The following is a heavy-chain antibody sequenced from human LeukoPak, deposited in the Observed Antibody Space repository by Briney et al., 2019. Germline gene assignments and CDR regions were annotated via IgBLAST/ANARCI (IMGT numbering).Heavy chain of an antibody. CDR1: GFTFDDYG. J-gene: IGHJ5*02. CDR3: ARMKIFGELVDP. Sequence: PGGSLRLSCAASGFTFDDYGMSWVRQAPGKGLEWVSGINWNGGSTGYADSVKGRFTISSDNAKNSLYLQMNSVRAEDTALYYCARMKIFGELVDPWGQGTLVTVSS. D-gene: IGHD3-10*01. V-gene: IGHV3-20*04. CDR2: INWNGGST.